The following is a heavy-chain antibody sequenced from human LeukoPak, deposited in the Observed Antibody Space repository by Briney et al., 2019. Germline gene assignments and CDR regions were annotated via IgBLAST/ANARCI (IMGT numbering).Heavy chain of an antibody. CDR1: GYSFTSYY. J-gene: IGHJ4*02. Sequence: ASVKVSCKASGYSFTSYYMHWVRQAPGQGLEWMGMINLSGGDTTYAQKFQGRLTMTRDTSISTAYMELSRLRSDDAAMYYCARASPADYWGQGTLVTVSS. CDR3: ARASPADY. V-gene: IGHV1-46*01. CDR2: INLSGGDT.